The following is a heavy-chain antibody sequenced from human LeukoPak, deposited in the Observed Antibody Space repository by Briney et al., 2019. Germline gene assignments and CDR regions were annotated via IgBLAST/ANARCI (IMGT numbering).Heavy chain of an antibody. V-gene: IGHV3-30-3*01. CDR2: ISYDGSNK. J-gene: IGHJ4*02. CDR1: GFTFSSYA. Sequence: GGSLRLSCAASGFTFSSYAMHWVRQAPGKGLEWVAVISYDGSNKYYADSVKGRFTISRDNSKNTLYLQMNSLRAEDTAVYYCARSNYYDSSLDYWGQGTLVTVSS. CDR3: ARSNYYDSSLDY. D-gene: IGHD3-22*01.